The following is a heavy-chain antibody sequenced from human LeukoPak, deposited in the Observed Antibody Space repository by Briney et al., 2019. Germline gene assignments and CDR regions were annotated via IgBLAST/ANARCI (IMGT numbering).Heavy chain of an antibody. V-gene: IGHV4-59*11. Sequence: SAPLPLTSTAAGGSISYHYWNCLRPPPRKVQECFGVASYNGNTNYDPSLKGRVTISLDPSNDQFSLRLSPVTAADTAVYFCARDKAQTGTSEFDSWGQGTLVTVSS. CDR1: GGSISYHY. J-gene: IGHJ4*02. CDR3: ARDKAQTGTSEFDS. CDR2: ASYNGNT. D-gene: IGHD1-7*01.